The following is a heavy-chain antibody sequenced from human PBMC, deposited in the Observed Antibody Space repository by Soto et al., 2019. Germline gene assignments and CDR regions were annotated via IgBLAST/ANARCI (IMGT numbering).Heavy chain of an antibody. D-gene: IGHD4-17*01. V-gene: IGHV4-59*08. CDR2: NSGST. Sequence: QVQLQESGPGLVKPSETLSLTCTVSGGSISSYYWSWIRQPPGKGLEWIGYNSGSTNYNPSLKSRVTISIDTSKNQFSLKLSSVTAADTAVYYCASRYGPGFDYWGQGTLVTVSS. CDR1: GGSISSYY. J-gene: IGHJ4*02. CDR3: ASRYGPGFDY.